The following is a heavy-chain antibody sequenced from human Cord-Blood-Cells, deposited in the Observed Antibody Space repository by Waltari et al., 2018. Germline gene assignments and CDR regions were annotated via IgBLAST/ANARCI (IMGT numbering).Heavy chain of an antibody. J-gene: IGHJ4*02. V-gene: IGHV3-21*01. Sequence: EVQLVESGGGLVKPGGSLRLSCAASGFTFSSYSMNWVRQAPGKGLEWVSSISSISSYIYYADSVKGRCTISRDNAKNSLYLQMNSLRAEDTAVYYCARDPVTTVTYYFDYWGQGTLVTVSS. CDR1: GFTFSSYS. D-gene: IGHD4-4*01. CDR3: ARDPVTTVTYYFDY. CDR2: ISSISSYI.